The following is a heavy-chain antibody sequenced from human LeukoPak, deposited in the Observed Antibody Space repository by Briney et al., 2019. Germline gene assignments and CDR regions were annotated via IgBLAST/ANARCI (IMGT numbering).Heavy chain of an antibody. Sequence: GGSLRLSCAASGFTFSNYAMSWVRQAPGKGLEWVSAITDTGGRIYYADSVKGRFTISRDNSKNMLYLQMNSLRAEDTAVYYCARGRNYYDSSGYYDYWGQGTLVTVSS. D-gene: IGHD3-22*01. CDR2: ITDTGGRI. CDR1: GFTFSNYA. CDR3: ARGRNYYDSSGYYDY. V-gene: IGHV3-23*01. J-gene: IGHJ4*02.